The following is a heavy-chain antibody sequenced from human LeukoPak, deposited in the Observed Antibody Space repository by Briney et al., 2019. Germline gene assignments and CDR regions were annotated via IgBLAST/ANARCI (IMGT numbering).Heavy chain of an antibody. CDR1: GGTFSSYA. J-gene: IGHJ4*02. D-gene: IGHD2-2*01. CDR3: ARAYCSSTSCSGPPHFDY. Sequence: SVKVSCKASGGTFSSYAISWVRQAPGQGLEWMGRIIPILGIANYAQKFQGRVTITADKSTSTAYMEPSSLRSEDTAVYCCARAYCSSTSCSGPPHFDYWGQGTLVTVSS. CDR2: IIPILGIA. V-gene: IGHV1-69*04.